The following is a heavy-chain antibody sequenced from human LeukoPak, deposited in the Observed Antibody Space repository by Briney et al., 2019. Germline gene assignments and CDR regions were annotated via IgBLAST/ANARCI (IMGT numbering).Heavy chain of an antibody. CDR3: ARDPNGDYIGAFDM. CDR2: IRGSDGGT. Sequence: PGGSLRLSCTVSGFTFSNYAMTWVRRAPGKGLEWVSSIRGSDGGTHYAGSVKGRFTISRDNSKNTLLLQMNSLRGEDTAIYYCARDPNGDYIGAFDMGGPGTMVTVSS. V-gene: IGHV3-23*01. J-gene: IGHJ3*02. CDR1: GFTFSNYA. D-gene: IGHD4-17*01.